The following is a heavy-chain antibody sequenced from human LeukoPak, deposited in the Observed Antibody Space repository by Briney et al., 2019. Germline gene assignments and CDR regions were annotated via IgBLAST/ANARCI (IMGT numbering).Heavy chain of an antibody. CDR2: IYYSGST. D-gene: IGHD3-22*01. V-gene: IGHV4-59*01. CDR1: GGSISRYY. CDR3: ARENYYDSSGYFDY. Sequence: SETLSLTCTVSGGSISRYYWSWIRQPPGKGLEWIGYIYYSGSTNYNPSLKSRVTISVDTSKNQFSLKLSSVTAADTAVYYCARENYYDSSGYFDYWGQGTLVTVSS. J-gene: IGHJ4*02.